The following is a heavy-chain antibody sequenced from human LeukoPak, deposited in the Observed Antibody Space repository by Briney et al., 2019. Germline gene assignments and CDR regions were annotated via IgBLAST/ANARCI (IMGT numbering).Heavy chain of an antibody. D-gene: IGHD6-13*01. CDR1: GYTFTNYA. V-gene: IGHV7-4-1*02. Sequence: GASVKVSCKASGYTFTNYAMNWVRQAPGQGLEWMGWINTNTGNPTYAQGFTGRFVFSLDTSVSTAYLQISSLKAEDTAVYYCARDVLGAAAGPPNWFDPWGQGTLVTVSS. CDR2: INTNTGNP. CDR3: ARDVLGAAAGPPNWFDP. J-gene: IGHJ5*02.